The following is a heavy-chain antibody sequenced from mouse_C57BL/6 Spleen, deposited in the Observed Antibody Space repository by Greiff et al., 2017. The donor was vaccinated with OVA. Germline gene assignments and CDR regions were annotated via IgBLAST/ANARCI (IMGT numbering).Heavy chain of an antibody. J-gene: IGHJ2*01. CDR1: GYTFTSYW. CDR2: IDPSDSYT. V-gene: IGHV1-69*01. Sequence: VQLQQPGAELVMPGASVKLSCKASGYTFTSYWMHWVKQRPGQGLEWIGEIDPSDSYTNYNQKFKGKSTLTVDKSSSTASRQLSSLTSEDSAVYYCARSSYGSSLYFDYWGQGTTLTVSS. D-gene: IGHD1-1*01. CDR3: ARSSYGSSLYFDY.